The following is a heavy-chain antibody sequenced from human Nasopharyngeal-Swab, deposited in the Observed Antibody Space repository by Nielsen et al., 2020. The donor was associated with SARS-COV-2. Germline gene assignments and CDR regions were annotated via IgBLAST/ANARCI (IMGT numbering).Heavy chain of an antibody. Sequence: GGSLRLSCEASGFTFSSYGMHWVRQAPGKGLEWVAVIWYDGSNKYYADSVKGRFTISRDNSKNTLYLQMNSLRAEDTAVYYCARDFNWGYYYYYYMDVWGKGTTVTVSS. J-gene: IGHJ6*03. CDR3: ARDFNWGYYYYYYMDV. V-gene: IGHV3-33*01. D-gene: IGHD7-27*01. CDR2: IWYDGSNK. CDR1: GFTFSSYG.